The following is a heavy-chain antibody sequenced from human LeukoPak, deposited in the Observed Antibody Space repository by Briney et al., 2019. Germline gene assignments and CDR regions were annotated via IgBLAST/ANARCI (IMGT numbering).Heavy chain of an antibody. Sequence: GGSLRLSCAASGFTFSSYWMSWVRQAPGKGLEWVANIKQDGSEKYYVDSVKGRFTISRDNAKNSLYLQMNSLRAEDTAVYYCARPESGWYFSFDYWGQGTLVTVSS. V-gene: IGHV3-7*01. CDR3: ARPESGWYFSFDY. J-gene: IGHJ4*02. CDR1: GFTFSSYW. CDR2: IKQDGSEK. D-gene: IGHD6-19*01.